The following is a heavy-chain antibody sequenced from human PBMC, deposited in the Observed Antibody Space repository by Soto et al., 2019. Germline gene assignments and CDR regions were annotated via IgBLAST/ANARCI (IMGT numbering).Heavy chain of an antibody. CDR2: IYTSGST. V-gene: IGHV4-4*07. CDR3: AREAMVRGVILHGMDV. D-gene: IGHD3-10*01. Sequence: SETLSLTCTVSGGSISSYYWSWIRQPAGKGLEWIGRIYTSGSTNYNPSLKSRVTMSVDTSKNQFSLKLSSVTAADTAVYYCAREAMVRGVILHGMDVWGQGTTVTVSS. CDR1: GGSISSYY. J-gene: IGHJ6*02.